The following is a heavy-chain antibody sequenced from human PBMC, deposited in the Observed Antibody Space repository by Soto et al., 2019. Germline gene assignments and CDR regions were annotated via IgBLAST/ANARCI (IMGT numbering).Heavy chain of an antibody. V-gene: IGHV4-4*02. CDR1: GGSISSSNW. Sequence: SETLSLTCAVSGGSISSSNWWSWVRQPPGKGLEWIGEIYHSGSTNYNPSPKSRVTISVDKSKNQFSLKLSSVTAADTAVYYCASGIAVAGTGSVYWGQGTLVTVSS. D-gene: IGHD6-19*01. J-gene: IGHJ4*02. CDR2: IYHSGST. CDR3: ASGIAVAGTGSVY.